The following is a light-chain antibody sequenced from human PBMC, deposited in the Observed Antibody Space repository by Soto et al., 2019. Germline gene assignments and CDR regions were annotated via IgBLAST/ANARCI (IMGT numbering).Light chain of an antibody. Sequence: DIVMTQSPLSLPVTPGEPASLSCRSSQRLLHSNGYTYLDWYLQRPGQSPQLLIYFVSTWASGVPDRFSGSGSGTDFTLKISGVEAEDVGVYYCMQALQTPRTFGQGTRLEIK. V-gene: IGKV2-28*01. J-gene: IGKJ5*01. CDR3: MQALQTPRT. CDR2: FVS. CDR1: QRLLHSNGYTY.